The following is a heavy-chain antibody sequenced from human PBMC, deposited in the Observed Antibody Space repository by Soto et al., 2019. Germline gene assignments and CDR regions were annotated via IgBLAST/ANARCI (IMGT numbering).Heavy chain of an antibody. CDR1: GFTFSSYA. CDR3: ARDGHIQLWPARYYYYGMDV. D-gene: IGHD5-18*01. V-gene: IGHV3-30-3*01. J-gene: IGHJ6*02. Sequence: GGSLRLSCAASGFTFSSYAMHWVRQAPGKGLEWVAVISYDGSNKYYADSVKGRFTISRDNSKNTLYLQMNSLRAEDTAVYYCARDGHIQLWPARYYYYGMDVWGQGTTVTVSS. CDR2: ISYDGSNK.